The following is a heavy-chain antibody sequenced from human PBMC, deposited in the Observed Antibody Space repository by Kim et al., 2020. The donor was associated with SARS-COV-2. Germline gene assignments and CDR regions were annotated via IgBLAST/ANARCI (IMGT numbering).Heavy chain of an antibody. D-gene: IGHD2-15*01. J-gene: IGHJ5*02. Sequence: YALSVKSRITINPDTSKNQFSLQLNSVTPEDTAVDYCAREGSIRGAWFDPWGQGTLVTVSS. CDR3: AREGSIRGAWFDP. V-gene: IGHV6-1*01.